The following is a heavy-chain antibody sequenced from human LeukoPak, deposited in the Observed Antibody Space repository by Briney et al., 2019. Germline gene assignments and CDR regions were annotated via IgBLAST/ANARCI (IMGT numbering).Heavy chain of an antibody. V-gene: IGHV4-39*07. CDR2: IYYSGST. CDR1: GGSISSSSYY. CDR3: AREVIVSNIVVVPAAISWFDP. Sequence: SETLSLTCTVSGGSISSSSYYWGWIRQPPGKGLEWIGSIYYSGSTYYNPSLKSRVTISVDTSKNQFSLKLSSVTAADTAVYYCAREVIVSNIVVVPAAISWFDPWGQGTLVTVSS. J-gene: IGHJ5*02. D-gene: IGHD2-2*02.